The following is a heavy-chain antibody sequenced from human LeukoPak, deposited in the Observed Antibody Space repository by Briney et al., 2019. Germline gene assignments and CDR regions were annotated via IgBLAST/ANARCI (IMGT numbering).Heavy chain of an antibody. V-gene: IGHV3-48*01. CDR1: GFTFSTYS. CDR2: ISSSSSTI. Sequence: GALRLSCAASGFTFSTYSMTWVRQAPGKGLEWVSYISSSSSTIYYGDSVKGRFTISRDNAKNSLYLQMNSLRAEDTAVYYCALTVYGSGSYWDYWGQGTLVTVSS. CDR3: ALTVYGSGSYWDY. D-gene: IGHD3-10*01. J-gene: IGHJ4*02.